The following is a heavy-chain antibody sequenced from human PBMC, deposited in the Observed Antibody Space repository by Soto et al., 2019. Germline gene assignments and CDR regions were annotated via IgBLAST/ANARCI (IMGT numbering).Heavy chain of an antibody. J-gene: IGHJ5*02. CDR1: GYTFTSFG. V-gene: IGHV1-18*01. Sequence: GASVKVSCKASGYTFTSFGISWVRQAPGQGLEWVAWINTNNGNTNYAQIVQGRLTVTADTSTSTAYMELRSLRSDDTAMYYCARDLRFFDPWGQGPLVTVSS. D-gene: IGHD3-16*01. CDR2: INTNNGNT. CDR3: ARDLRFFDP.